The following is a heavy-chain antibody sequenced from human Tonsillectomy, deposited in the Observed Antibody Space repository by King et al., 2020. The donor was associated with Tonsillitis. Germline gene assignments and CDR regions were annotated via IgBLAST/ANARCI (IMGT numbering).Heavy chain of an antibody. CDR2: ISTYNGNT. J-gene: IGHJ4*02. CDR3: GRIYCGGDCYSGPWDY. CDR1: GYTFTDYG. Sequence: QLVQSGAEVKKPGASVKGSCKASGYTFTDYGVSWVRQAPGQGLEWMGWISTYNGNTNYAQKLQGRVTMPTVTSTSTAYMELRSLGCDDTAVYYCGRIYCGGDCYSGPWDYWGQGTLVTVSS. V-gene: IGHV1-18*01. D-gene: IGHD2-21*02.